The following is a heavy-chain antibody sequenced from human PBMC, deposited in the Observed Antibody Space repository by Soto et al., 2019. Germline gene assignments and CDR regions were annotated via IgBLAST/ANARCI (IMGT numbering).Heavy chain of an antibody. Sequence: QVQLVQSEAEVKKPGSSVKVSCKASGGTFSSYAISWVRQAPGQGLEWMGGIIPIFGTANYAQKFQGRVTITADKSTSTAYMERSSLRAEDTAVYYCARDPKRGVGAATGWDWFDPWGQGTLVTVSS. V-gene: IGHV1-69*06. CDR3: ARDPKRGVGAATGWDWFDP. CDR2: IIPIFGTA. J-gene: IGHJ5*02. CDR1: GGTFSSYA. D-gene: IGHD1-26*01.